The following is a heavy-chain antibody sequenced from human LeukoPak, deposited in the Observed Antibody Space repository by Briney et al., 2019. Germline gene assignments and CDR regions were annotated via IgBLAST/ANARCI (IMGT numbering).Heavy chain of an antibody. D-gene: IGHD1-14*01. CDR2: IIPIFGTT. Sequence: ASVKVSCKASGGTFSSYAISWVRQAPGQGLEWMGGIIPIFGTTNYAQKFQGRVTITRNTSISTAYMELSSLRSEDTAVYYCARLNPYADAFDIWGQGTMVTVSS. CDR1: GGTFSSYA. J-gene: IGHJ3*02. V-gene: IGHV1-69*05. CDR3: ARLNPYADAFDI.